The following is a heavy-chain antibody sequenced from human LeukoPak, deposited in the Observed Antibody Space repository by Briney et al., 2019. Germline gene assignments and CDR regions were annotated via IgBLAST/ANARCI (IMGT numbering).Heavy chain of an antibody. CDR2: INPNSGGT. CDR1: GCTFTGYY. V-gene: IGHV1-2*02. CDR3: ARVFDSSGYSQTPYYGMDV. J-gene: IGHJ6*02. D-gene: IGHD3-22*01. Sequence: GASVKVSCKASGCTFTGYYMHWVRHAPGQGLEWMEWINPNSGGTNYAQKFQGRVTMTRDTSISTAYMELRRLRSDDTAVYYCARVFDSSGYSQTPYYGMDVWGQGTTVTVSS.